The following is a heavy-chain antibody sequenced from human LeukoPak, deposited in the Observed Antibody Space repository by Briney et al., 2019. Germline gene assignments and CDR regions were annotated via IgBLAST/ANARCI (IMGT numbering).Heavy chain of an antibody. Sequence: PSETLSLICTVSGGSISSYYWSWIPHPPGQGPESVGYIYYSGSTNYNTSLKSRITISVDTSKNQFSLKLSSVTAADTAVYYCARDSSTSDIPWGNWFDPCGQGTLVTVSS. CDR1: GGSISSYY. CDR2: IYYSGST. D-gene: IGHD2-2*01. V-gene: IGHV4-59*01. CDR3: ARDSSTSDIPWGNWFDP. J-gene: IGHJ5*02.